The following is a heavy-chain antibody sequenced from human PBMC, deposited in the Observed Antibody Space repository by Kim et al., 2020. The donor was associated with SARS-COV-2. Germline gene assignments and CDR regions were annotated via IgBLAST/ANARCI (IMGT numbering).Heavy chain of an antibody. D-gene: IGHD4-17*01. CDR3: AKDGPVYGDLNWFDP. Sequence: GGSLRLSCAASGFTFSSYAMSWVRQAPGKGLEWVSAISGSGGSTYYADSVKGRFTISRDNSTNTLYLQMNSLRAEDTAVYYCAKDGPVYGDLNWFDPWGQGTLVTVSS. CDR1: GFTFSSYA. CDR2: ISGSGGST. J-gene: IGHJ5*02. V-gene: IGHV3-23*01.